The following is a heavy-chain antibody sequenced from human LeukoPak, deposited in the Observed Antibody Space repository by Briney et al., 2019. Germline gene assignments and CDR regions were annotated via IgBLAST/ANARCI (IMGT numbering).Heavy chain of an antibody. Sequence: ASVKVSCKVSGYTLTELSMHWVRQAPGKGLEWMGGFDPEDGETIYAQKFQGRVTMTEDTSTDTAYMELSSLRSEDTAVYYCATETKYGDLPHYWGQGTPVTVSS. CDR3: ATETKYGDLPHY. V-gene: IGHV1-24*01. J-gene: IGHJ4*02. CDR1: GYTLTELS. D-gene: IGHD4-17*01. CDR2: FDPEDGET.